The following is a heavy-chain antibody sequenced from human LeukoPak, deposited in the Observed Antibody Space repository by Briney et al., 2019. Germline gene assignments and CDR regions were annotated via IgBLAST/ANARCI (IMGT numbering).Heavy chain of an antibody. D-gene: IGHD6-13*01. J-gene: IGHJ4*02. CDR2: ISYDGSNK. CDR1: GFTFSSYA. Sequence: GGSLRLSCAASGFTFSSYAMHWVRQAPGKGLEWVAVISYDGSNKYYADSVKGRFTISRDNSKNTLYLQMNSLRAEDTAVYYCARDLDSSGIAAAGFDYWGQGTLVTVSS. CDR3: ARDLDSSGIAAAGFDY. V-gene: IGHV3-30-3*01.